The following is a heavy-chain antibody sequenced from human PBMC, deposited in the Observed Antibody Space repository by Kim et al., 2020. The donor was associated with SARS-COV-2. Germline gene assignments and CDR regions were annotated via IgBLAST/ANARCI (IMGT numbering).Heavy chain of an antibody. CDR1: GFTFTSSA. J-gene: IGHJ6*02. Sequence: SVKVSCKASGFTFTSSAVQWVRQARGQRLEWIGWIVVGSGNTNYAQKFQERVTITRDMSTSTAYMELSSLRSEDTAVYYCAADLAVTPGSYYYYGMDVWGQGTTVTVSS. D-gene: IGHD4-4*01. CDR3: AADLAVTPGSYYYYGMDV. V-gene: IGHV1-58*01. CDR2: IVVGSGNT.